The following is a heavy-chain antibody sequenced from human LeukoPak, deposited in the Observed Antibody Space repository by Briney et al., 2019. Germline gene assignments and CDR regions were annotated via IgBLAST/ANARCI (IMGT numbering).Heavy chain of an antibody. V-gene: IGHV4-59*08. CDR2: IYYSGST. CDR3: ARTTSSSWEYYFDY. J-gene: IGHJ4*02. CDR1: GGSISSYY. D-gene: IGHD6-13*01. Sequence: PSETLSLTCTVSGGSISSYYWSWIRQPPGKGLEWIGYIYYSGSTNYNPSLKSRVTISVDTSKNQFSLKLSSVTAADTAMYYCARTTSSSWEYYFDYWGQGPLVTVSS.